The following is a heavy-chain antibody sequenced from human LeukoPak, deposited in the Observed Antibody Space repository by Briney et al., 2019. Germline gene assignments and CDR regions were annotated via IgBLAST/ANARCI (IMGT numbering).Heavy chain of an antibody. CDR3: ARWKMELQRNAFDF. CDR2: INQDGSEE. V-gene: IGHV3-7*01. D-gene: IGHD1-26*01. CDR1: GVTVRTYW. J-gene: IGHJ3*01. Sequence: GGTLRLSCGASGVTVRTYWMSWSPQAPGKEPKGVADINQDGSEEYYLQSVRGRFTVSRDNAQNAVFLQMTNLRADDTAVYYCARWKMELQRNAFDFWGQGTVVTVSS.